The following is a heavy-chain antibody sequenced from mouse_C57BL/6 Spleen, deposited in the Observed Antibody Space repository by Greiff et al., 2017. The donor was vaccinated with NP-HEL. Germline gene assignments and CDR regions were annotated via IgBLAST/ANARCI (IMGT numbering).Heavy chain of an antibody. CDR1: GFTFSDYY. CDR3: ARKDGSSYFYYAMDY. Sequence: EVKLMESGGGLVQPGGSLKLSCAASGFTFSDYYMYWVRQTPEKRLEWVAYISNGGGSTYYPDTVKGRFTISRDNAKNTLYLQMSRLKSEDTAMYYCARKDGSSYFYYAMDYWGQGTSVTVSS. V-gene: IGHV5-12*01. CDR2: ISNGGGST. D-gene: IGHD1-1*01. J-gene: IGHJ4*01.